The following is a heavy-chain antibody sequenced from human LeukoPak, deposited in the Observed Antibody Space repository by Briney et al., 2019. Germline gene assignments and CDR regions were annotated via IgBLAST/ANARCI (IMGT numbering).Heavy chain of an antibody. Sequence: GVSLRLSCAASGFTFSSYWMHWVRQTPGKGLVWVSRINSDGSGASYADSVKGRFTISRDNAKNTLYLQMNSLRPEDTAVYYCARTEYNSVFDCWGQGTLVTVSS. CDR2: INSDGSGA. D-gene: IGHD1-1*01. V-gene: IGHV3-74*01. CDR3: ARTEYNSVFDC. CDR1: GFTFSSYW. J-gene: IGHJ4*02.